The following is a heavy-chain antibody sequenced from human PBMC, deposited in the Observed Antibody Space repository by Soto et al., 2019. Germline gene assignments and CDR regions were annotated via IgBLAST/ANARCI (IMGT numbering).Heavy chain of an antibody. CDR2: ISGSGGST. D-gene: IGHD4-17*01. J-gene: IGHJ6*03. CDR3: AKDRTSYGDHYYYYYMDV. CDR1: GFTFSSYA. V-gene: IGHV3-23*01. Sequence: GGSLRLSCAASGFTFSSYAMSWVRQAPGKGLEWVSAISGSGGSTYYADSVKGRFTISRDNSKNTLYLQMNSLRAEDTAVYYCAKDRTSYGDHYYYYYMDVWGKGTTVTVSS.